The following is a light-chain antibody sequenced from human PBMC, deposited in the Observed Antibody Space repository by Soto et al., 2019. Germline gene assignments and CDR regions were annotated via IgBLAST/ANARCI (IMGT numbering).Light chain of an antibody. CDR1: QSISVW. CDR3: QHYNSYSEA. V-gene: IGKV1-5*03. Sequence: DIQMTQPPSTLSASVGDRVTITCRASQSISVWLAWYQQKAGKAPNLLIYKASRLESGVPSRFSGSGSETEFTLTISSLQPDDFATYYCQHYNSYSEAFGQGTKVDNK. J-gene: IGKJ1*01. CDR2: KAS.